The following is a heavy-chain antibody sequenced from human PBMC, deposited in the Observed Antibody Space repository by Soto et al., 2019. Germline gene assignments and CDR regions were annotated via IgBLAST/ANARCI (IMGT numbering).Heavy chain of an antibody. V-gene: IGHV3-11*01. J-gene: IGHJ5*02. CDR1: GFTFSDYY. CDR3: ASKVDCTSTTCYAGGWFDP. D-gene: IGHD2-2*01. CDR2: IRSSGSTI. Sequence: QVQLVESGGGLVKPGGSLRLSCAASGFTFSDYYMSWIRQAPGKGLEWVSYIRSSGSTIYYADSVKGRFTISRDNAKNSLYLQMNSLRAEDTAMYYCASKVDCTSTTCYAGGWFDPWGQGTLVTVSS.